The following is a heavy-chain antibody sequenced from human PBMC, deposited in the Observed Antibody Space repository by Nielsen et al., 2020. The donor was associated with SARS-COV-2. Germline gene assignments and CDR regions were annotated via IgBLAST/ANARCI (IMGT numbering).Heavy chain of an antibody. V-gene: IGHV4-31*11. D-gene: IGHD3-3*01. CDR2: IYYSGST. CDR1: GGSFSGYY. J-gene: IGHJ6*02. CDR3: ARGGTIFGVVTRMDV. Sequence: SETLSLTCAAYGGSFSGYYWSWIRQHPGKGLEWIGYIYYSGSTYYNPSLKSRVTISVDTSKNQFSLKLSSVTAADTAVYYCARGGTIFGVVTRMDVWGQGTTVTVSS.